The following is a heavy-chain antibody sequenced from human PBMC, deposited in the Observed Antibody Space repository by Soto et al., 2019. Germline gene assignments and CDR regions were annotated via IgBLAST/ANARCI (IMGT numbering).Heavy chain of an antibody. CDR1: GFTVSNAW. CDR2: IKSKTDGGTT. V-gene: IGHV3-15*01. D-gene: IGHD5-18*01. J-gene: IGHJ4*02. CDR3: TTNSSGYSYGYFY. Sequence: GGSLRLSCAASGFTVSNAWMSWVRQAPGKGLEWVGRIKSKTDGGTTDYAAPVKGRFTISRDDSKNTLYLQMNSLKTEDTAVYYCTTNSSGYSYGYFYWGQGTLVTVSS.